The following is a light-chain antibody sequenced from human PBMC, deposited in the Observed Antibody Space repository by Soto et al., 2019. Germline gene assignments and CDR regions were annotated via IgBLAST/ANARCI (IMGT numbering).Light chain of an antibody. CDR3: CSYAGSDTLI. J-gene: IGLJ1*01. Sequence: QSVLTQPRSVSGSPGQTVTISCTGSSSDVGSSNYMSWYQQHPGEAPKLVIYDVAQGPSGVPDRLSGSRSGKTASLTISGLQPDDEADYYCCSYAGSDTLIFGSGTKVTVL. CDR1: SSDVGSSNY. CDR2: DVA. V-gene: IGLV2-11*01.